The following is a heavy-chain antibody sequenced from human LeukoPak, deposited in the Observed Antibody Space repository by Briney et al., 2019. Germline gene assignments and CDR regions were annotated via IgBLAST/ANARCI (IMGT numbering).Heavy chain of an antibody. V-gene: IGHV3-30*18. CDR3: AKAAYCTSTSCHFSGYAQRPLDS. CDR2: ISKDGSSK. D-gene: IGHD2-2*01. J-gene: IGHJ4*02. Sequence: GGSLRLSRVASGFTFNTYGMHWVRQAPGKGVEWVAGISKDGSSKDYADSVKGRFTNSRDNSKNTMYLQMNSLRVEDTAVYYCAKAAYCTSTSCHFSGYAQRPLDSWGQGTLVTVSS. CDR1: GFTFNTYG.